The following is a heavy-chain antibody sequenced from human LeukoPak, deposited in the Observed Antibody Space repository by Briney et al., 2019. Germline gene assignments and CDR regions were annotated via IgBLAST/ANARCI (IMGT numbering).Heavy chain of an antibody. D-gene: IGHD1-1*01. J-gene: IGHJ6*03. Sequence: GGSLRLSCAASGFTFSSYAMSWVRQAPGKGLEWVSVIYSGGSTYYAGSVKGRFTVSRDNSKNTLYLQMNSLRAEDTAVYYCASTTRGGTYYYYMDVWGKGTTVTVSS. V-gene: IGHV3-23*03. CDR3: ASTTRGGTYYYYMDV. CDR2: IYSGGST. CDR1: GFTFSSYA.